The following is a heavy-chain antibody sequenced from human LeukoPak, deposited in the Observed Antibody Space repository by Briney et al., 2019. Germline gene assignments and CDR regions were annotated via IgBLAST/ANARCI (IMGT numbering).Heavy chain of an antibody. CDR3: VVGGSPGY. CDR1: GFTFSAFW. D-gene: IGHD2-15*01. CDR2: ISTDGYTT. Sequence: GGSLRLSCAASGFTFSAFWMHWVRQAPRKGLVWVSRISTDGYTTDYADFVQGRFTASRDNTKNTWSLEMNSLRAEDTAVYYCVVGGSPGYWGQGTLVTVSS. J-gene: IGHJ4*02. V-gene: IGHV3-74*01.